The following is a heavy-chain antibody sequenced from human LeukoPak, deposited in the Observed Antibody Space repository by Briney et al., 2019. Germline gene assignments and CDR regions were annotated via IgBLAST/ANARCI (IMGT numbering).Heavy chain of an antibody. V-gene: IGHV4-39*01. CDR2: IYYSGST. CDR1: GGSIGSSSYY. CDR3: VNYYDSSDYQQPNHFDY. Sequence: SETLSLTCIVSGGSIGSSSYYWGWIRQPPGKGLDWIGSIYYSGSTYYNPSLKSRFTISVDTSKNQFSLKLSSVTAADTAVYYCVNYYDSSDYQQPNHFDYWGQGTLVTVSS. J-gene: IGHJ4*02. D-gene: IGHD3-22*01.